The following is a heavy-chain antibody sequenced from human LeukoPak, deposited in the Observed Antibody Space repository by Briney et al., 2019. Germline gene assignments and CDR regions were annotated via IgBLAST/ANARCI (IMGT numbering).Heavy chain of an antibody. D-gene: IGHD3-10*01. J-gene: IGHJ6*02. CDR1: GFTFSSYA. CDR3: ARDERFGELLWGYYYGMDV. CDR2: IKQDGSEK. V-gene: IGHV3-7*01. Sequence: GGSLRLSCAASGFTFSSYAMHWVRQAPGKGLEWVANIKQDGSEKYYVDSVKGRFTISRDNAKNSLYLQMNSLRAEDTAVYYCARDERFGELLWGYYYGMDVWGQGTTVTVSS.